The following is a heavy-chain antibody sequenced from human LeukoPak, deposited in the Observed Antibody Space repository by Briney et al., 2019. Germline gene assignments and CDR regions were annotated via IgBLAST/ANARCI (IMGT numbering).Heavy chain of an antibody. D-gene: IGHD4-11*01. CDR1: GASVSNYY. Sequence: SETLSLTCTVSGASVSNYYWSWVRQPPGKGLEWIGYIYTSGSTNYNPSLKSRVTISVDTSKNQFSLELSSVTAADTAVYYCARHFVYSNYWFDPWGQGTLVTVSS. CDR3: ARHFVYSNYWFDP. CDR2: IYTSGST. V-gene: IGHV4-4*09. J-gene: IGHJ5*02.